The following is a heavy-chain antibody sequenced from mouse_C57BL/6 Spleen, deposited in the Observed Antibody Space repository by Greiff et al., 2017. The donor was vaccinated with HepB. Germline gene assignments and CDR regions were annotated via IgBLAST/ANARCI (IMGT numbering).Heavy chain of an antibody. D-gene: IGHD1-1*01. V-gene: IGHV5-17*01. J-gene: IGHJ1*03. CDR1: GFTFSDYG. CDR2: ISSGSSTI. CDR3: ARALLRSWYFDV. Sequence: DVMLVESGGGLVKPGGSLKLSCAASGFTFSDYGMHWVRQAPEKGLEWVAYISSGSSTIYYADTVKGRFTISRDNAKNTLFLQMTSLRSEDTAMYYCARALLRSWYFDVWGTGTTVTVSS.